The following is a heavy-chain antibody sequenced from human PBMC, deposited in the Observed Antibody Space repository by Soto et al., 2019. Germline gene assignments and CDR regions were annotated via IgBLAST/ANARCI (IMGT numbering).Heavy chain of an antibody. CDR1: RFTFSSYG. D-gene: IGHD5-12*01. CDR3: AKGWMATGFDY. CDR2: ISYDGSNK. J-gene: IGHJ4*02. Sequence: QVQLVESGGGVVQPGRSLRLSCAASRFTFSSYGMHWVRQAPGKGLEWVAVISYDGSNKYYADSVKGRFTISRDNSKNTLYLQMNSLRAEDTAVYYCAKGWMATGFDYWGQGTLVTVSS. V-gene: IGHV3-30*18.